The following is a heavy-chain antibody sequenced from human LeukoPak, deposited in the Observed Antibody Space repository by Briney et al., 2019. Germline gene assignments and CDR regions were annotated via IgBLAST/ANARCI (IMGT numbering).Heavy chain of an antibody. CDR1: GFTFSSYA. Sequence: GGSLRLSCAASGFTFSSYAMSWVRQAPGKGLEWVSAIGSNAGSTYYADSVKGRFTISRDNSKNTLYLQMNSLRAEDTAVYYCARDRGATTFDYWGQGTLVTVSS. V-gene: IGHV3-23*01. D-gene: IGHD1-26*01. CDR2: IGSNAGST. J-gene: IGHJ4*02. CDR3: ARDRGATTFDY.